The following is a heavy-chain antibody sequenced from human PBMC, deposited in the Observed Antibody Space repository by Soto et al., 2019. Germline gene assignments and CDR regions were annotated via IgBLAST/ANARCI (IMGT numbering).Heavy chain of an antibody. CDR1: GYSFTGYY. V-gene: IGHV1-2*02. J-gene: IGHJ4*02. CDR2: INPDSGAT. D-gene: IGHD2-8*02. CDR3: ARGDYGTGVYLFPYFEY. Sequence: HEHLVQSGAEVKRPGASLKVSCKASGYSFTGYYIHWVRQAPGQGLEWMGWINPDSGATNYAQNFQGRVTLTSDTSISTAFMDLTSLTSDDTAVYYCARGDYGTGVYLFPYFEYWGQVTLVIVSS.